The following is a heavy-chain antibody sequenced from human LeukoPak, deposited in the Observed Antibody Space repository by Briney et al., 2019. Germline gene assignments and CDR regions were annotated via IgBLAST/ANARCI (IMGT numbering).Heavy chain of an antibody. CDR1: GFTFSDHN. D-gene: IGHD1-1*01. Sequence: PGASLRLSCAATGFTFSDHNMGWMRQAPGKGLEWTSYMSGSGIYYADSVKGRFTISRDNAKNSLYLQMSSLRAEDSAVYFCARRSLTTGGHAFDVWAKGPWSPSLQ. CDR3: ARRSLTTGGHAFDV. V-gene: IGHV3-11*01. J-gene: IGHJ3*01. CDR2: MSGSGI.